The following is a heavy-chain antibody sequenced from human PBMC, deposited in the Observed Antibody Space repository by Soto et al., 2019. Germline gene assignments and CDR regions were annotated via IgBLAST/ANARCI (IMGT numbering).Heavy chain of an antibody. D-gene: IGHD3-16*01. CDR2: INTYNGKT. CDR1: GYIFTSYG. J-gene: IGHJ6*01. V-gene: IGHV1-18*01. CDR3: AMVDVYVTPSPPDV. Sequence: QVQLVQSGAEVKNPGASVKVSCKTSGYIFTSYGIGWARQAPGQGLEWMGWINTYNGKTNDAQNLQGRVTLTTDTSTSTAYMELRSLRSNDTAIYYCAMVDVYVTPSPPDVW.